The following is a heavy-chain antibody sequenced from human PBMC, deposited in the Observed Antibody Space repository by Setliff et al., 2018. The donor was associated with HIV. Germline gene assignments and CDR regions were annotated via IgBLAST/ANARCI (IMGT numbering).Heavy chain of an antibody. CDR1: GASLSPYF. D-gene: IGHD3-3*01. V-gene: IGHV4-34*01. CDR2: ISHNGGF. CDR3: VRGANFYTPRKRIFDY. J-gene: IGHJ4*02. Sequence: PSETLSLTCAVYGASLSPYFWHWIRQSPGKGLEWIGEISHNGGFNYSPSLKSRLTMSVDTPRNQVSLNLSAVTAADTAIYYCVRGANFYTPRKRIFDYWGQGMSVTV.